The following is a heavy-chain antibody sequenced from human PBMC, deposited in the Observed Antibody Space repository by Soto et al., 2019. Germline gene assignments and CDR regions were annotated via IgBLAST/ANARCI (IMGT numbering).Heavy chain of an antibody. J-gene: IGHJ4*01. CDR1: GFTFSSYW. CDR3: ARDRGYSTFDY. CDR2: INQDVGEK. Sequence: PGGSLRLSCTASGFTFSSYWMSWVRQAPGKGLEWVANINQDVGEKNYVDSVKGRFTISRDNPKNSLYLQMNSLRAGDTALYYCARDRGYSTFDYWGQGXLVTVYS. D-gene: IGHD2-15*01. V-gene: IGHV3-7*03.